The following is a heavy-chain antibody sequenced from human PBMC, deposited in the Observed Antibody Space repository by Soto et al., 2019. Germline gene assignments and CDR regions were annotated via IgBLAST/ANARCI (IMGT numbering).Heavy chain of an antibody. CDR2: ISSSGSYI. D-gene: IGHD4-17*01. V-gene: IGHV3-21*01. J-gene: IGHJ3*02. CDR3: ARSRVTERGAFDI. CDR1: GFTFSSYS. Sequence: GGSLRLSCAASGFTFSSYSMNWVRQAPGGGLEWVSYISSSGSYIYYADSVKGRFAISRDSARDSLFLQMSSLRAEDTAVYYFARSRVTERGAFDIRAQRTMVTGSS.